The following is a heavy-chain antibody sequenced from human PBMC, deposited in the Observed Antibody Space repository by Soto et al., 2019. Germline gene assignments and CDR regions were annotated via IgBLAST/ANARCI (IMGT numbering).Heavy chain of an antibody. CDR1: GFTFSSYG. CDR2: IWYDGSNK. Sequence: QVQLVESGGGVVQPGRSLRLSCAASGFTFSSYGMHWVRQAPGKGLEWVAVIWYDGSNKYYADSVKGRFTISRDNSKNTLYLQMNSLRAEDTAVYYCAREIMVRGVTYYYYYYMDVWGKGTTVTVSS. D-gene: IGHD3-10*01. J-gene: IGHJ6*03. CDR3: AREIMVRGVTYYYYYYMDV. V-gene: IGHV3-33*01.